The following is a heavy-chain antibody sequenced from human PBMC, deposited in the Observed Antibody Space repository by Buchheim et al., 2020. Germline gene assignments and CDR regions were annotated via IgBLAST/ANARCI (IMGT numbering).Heavy chain of an antibody. CDR2: IWYDGSNK. V-gene: IGHV3-33*01. CDR1: GFTFSSYG. Sequence: QVQLVESGGGVVQPGRSLRLSCAASGFTFSSYGMHWVRQAPGKGLEWVAVIWYDGSNKYYADSVKGRFTISRDNSKNTLYLQMNSLRAEDTAVYYCARPRGYCSGGSCPLIRYGMDVWGQGTT. J-gene: IGHJ6*02. D-gene: IGHD2-15*01. CDR3: ARPRGYCSGGSCPLIRYGMDV.